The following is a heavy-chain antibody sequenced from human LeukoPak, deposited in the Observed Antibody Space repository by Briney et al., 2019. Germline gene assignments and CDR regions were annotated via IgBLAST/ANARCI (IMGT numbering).Heavy chain of an antibody. CDR3: ARDYGDYAVYFDY. CDR1: GFTFSSYW. V-gene: IGHV3-21*01. Sequence: GGSLRLSCAASGFTFSSYWMNWVRQAPGKGLEWVSSISSSSSYIYYADSVKGRFTISRDNAKNSLYLQMNGLRAEDTAVYYCARDYGDYAVYFDYWGQGTLVTVSS. CDR2: ISSSSSYI. J-gene: IGHJ4*02. D-gene: IGHD4-17*01.